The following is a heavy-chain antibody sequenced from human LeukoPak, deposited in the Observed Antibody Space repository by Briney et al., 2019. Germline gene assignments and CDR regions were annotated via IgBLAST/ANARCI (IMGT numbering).Heavy chain of an antibody. D-gene: IGHD2-2*01. J-gene: IGHJ4*02. CDR2: IYYSGST. CDR3: ARVRRLGYCSSTSCPYYFDH. CDR1: GGSISSYY. V-gene: IGHV4-59*01. Sequence: SETLSLTCTVSGGSISSYYWSWIRQPPGKGLEWIGYIYYSGSTNYNPSLKSRVTISVDTSKNQFSLKLSSVTAADTAVYYCARVRRLGYCSSTSCPYYFDHWGQGTLVTVSS.